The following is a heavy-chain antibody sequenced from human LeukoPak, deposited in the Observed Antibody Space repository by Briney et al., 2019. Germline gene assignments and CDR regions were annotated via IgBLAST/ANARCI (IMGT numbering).Heavy chain of an antibody. J-gene: IGHJ2*01. CDR3: ARESPRYYYDSSGPDL. CDR1: GFTFSSYW. D-gene: IGHD3-22*01. V-gene: IGHV3-7*01. Sequence: GGSLRLSCAASGFTFSSYWMSWVRQAPGKGLEWVANIKQDGSEKYYVDSVKGRFTISRDNAKNSLYLQMNSLRAEDTAVYYCARESPRYYYDSSGPDLWGRGTLVTVSS. CDR2: IKQDGSEK.